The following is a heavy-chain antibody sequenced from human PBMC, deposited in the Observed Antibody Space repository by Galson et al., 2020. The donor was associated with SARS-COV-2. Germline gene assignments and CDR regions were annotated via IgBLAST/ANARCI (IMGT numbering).Heavy chain of an antibody. V-gene: IGHV3-30*14. CDR1: GFKFSSYA. J-gene: IGHJ5*02. CDR2: ISYDGTNE. CDR3: ARDLRATLTRAGVCDH. Sequence: GGSLRLSCAASGFKFSSYAMNWVRQAPGKGLEWVAVISYDGTNEYNVDSVKGRFIISRDNSRTTMSLQMNSLRGEDTAVYDCARDLRATLTRAGVCDHGGQGTLVTVSS. D-gene: IGHD4-17*01.